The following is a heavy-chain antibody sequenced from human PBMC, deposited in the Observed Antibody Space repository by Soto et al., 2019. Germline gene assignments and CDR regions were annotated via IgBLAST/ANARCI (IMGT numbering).Heavy chain of an antibody. CDR1: GFTFSSYA. D-gene: IGHD3-22*01. J-gene: IGHJ4*02. V-gene: IGHV3-23*01. CDR2: ISGSGGST. Sequence: GESLKISCAASGFTFSSYAMSWVRQAPGKGLEWVSAISGSGGSTYYADSVKGRFTISRDNSKNTLYLQMNSLRAEDTAVYYCARDSTVHDSSGYYPGWGQGTLVTVSS. CDR3: ARDSTVHDSSGYYPG.